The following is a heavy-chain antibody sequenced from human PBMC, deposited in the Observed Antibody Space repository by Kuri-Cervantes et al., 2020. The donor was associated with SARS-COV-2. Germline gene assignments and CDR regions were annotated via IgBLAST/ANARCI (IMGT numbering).Heavy chain of an antibody. Sequence: SVKVSCKASGGTFSSYAISWVRQAPGQGLEWMGGIIPIFGTTNYAQKFQGRVTITADESTSTAYMELSSLRSEDTAVYYCARAPIAAPHYYYYYMDVWGKGTTVTVSS. V-gene: IGHV1-69*13. D-gene: IGHD6-6*01. CDR2: IIPIFGTT. CDR3: ARAPIAAPHYYYYYMDV. CDR1: GGTFSSYA. J-gene: IGHJ6*03.